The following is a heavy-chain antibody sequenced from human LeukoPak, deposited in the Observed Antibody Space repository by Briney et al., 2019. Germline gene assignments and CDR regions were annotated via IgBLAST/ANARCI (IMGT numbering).Heavy chain of an antibody. CDR3: AKDLGRVATITGN. J-gene: IGHJ4*02. CDR1: GFTFISYA. D-gene: IGHD5-12*01. Sequence: GGSLRLSCAASGFTFISYAMSWVRQAPGKGLEWVSGVSGSGGSTYYADSVKGRFTISRDNSKNTLYLQMNSLRAEDTAVYYCAKDLGRVATITGNWGQGTLVTVSS. CDR2: VSGSGGST. V-gene: IGHV3-23*01.